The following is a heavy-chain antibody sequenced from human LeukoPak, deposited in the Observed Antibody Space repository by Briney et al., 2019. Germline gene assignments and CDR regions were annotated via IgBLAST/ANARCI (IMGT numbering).Heavy chain of an antibody. J-gene: IGHJ4*02. V-gene: IGHV1-2*02. CDR1: GYTFTGYY. CDR2: INPNRCCK. CDR3: ARLYCSSTSCYPHFPDY. Sequence: GASVTVSSKATGYTFTGYYMHWLRQAPGQGLEGMGWINPNRCCKNYAQKFQGRVTMTRDTSLSTAYMSLSRLRSDDTAVYYCARLYCSSTSCYPHFPDYWGQGTLVTVSS. D-gene: IGHD2-2*01.